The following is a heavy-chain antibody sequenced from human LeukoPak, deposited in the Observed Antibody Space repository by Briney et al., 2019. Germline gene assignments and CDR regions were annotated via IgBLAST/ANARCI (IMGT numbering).Heavy chain of an antibody. V-gene: IGHV3-23*01. J-gene: IGHJ4*02. Sequence: GGSLRLSCAASGFTFSSYGMSWVRQAPGKGLEWVSGISGSGGSTYYADSVKGRFTISRDNSKNTLYLQMNSLRAEDTAVYYCARRSGIAVAGAFDYWGQGTLVTVSS. D-gene: IGHD6-19*01. CDR3: ARRSGIAVAGAFDY. CDR2: ISGSGGST. CDR1: GFTFSSYG.